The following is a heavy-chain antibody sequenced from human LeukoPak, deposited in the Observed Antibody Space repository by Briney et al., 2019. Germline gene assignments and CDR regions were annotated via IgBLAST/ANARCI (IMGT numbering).Heavy chain of an antibody. CDR3: ARGRPLYGGYVRRYFDY. D-gene: IGHD5-12*01. CDR1: GYTFTGYY. CDR2: INPNSGNT. J-gene: IGHJ4*02. V-gene: IGHV1-8*02. Sequence: GASVKVSCKASGYTFTGYYMHWVRQAPGQGLEWMGWINPNSGNTGYAQKFQGRVTMTRNTSISTAYMELSSLRSEDTAVYYCARGRPLYGGYVRRYFDYWGQGTLVTVSS.